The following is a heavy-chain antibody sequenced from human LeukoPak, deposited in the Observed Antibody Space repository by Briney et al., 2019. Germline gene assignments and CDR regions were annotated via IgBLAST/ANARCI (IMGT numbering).Heavy chain of an antibody. J-gene: IGHJ4*02. D-gene: IGHD3-9*01. CDR1: GYSFTSYW. CDR2: IYPGDSDT. V-gene: IGHV5-51*01. CDR3: ARHYDILTGYFDY. Sequence: GESLKISCRGSGYSFTSYWIGWVRQRPGKGLEWMGIIYPGDSDTRYSPSLQGQVTISADKSISTAYLQWSSLKASDTAMYYCARHYDILTGYFDYWGQGTLVTVSS.